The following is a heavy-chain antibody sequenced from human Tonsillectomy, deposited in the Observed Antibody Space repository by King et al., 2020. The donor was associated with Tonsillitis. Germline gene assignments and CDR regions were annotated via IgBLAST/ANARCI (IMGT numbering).Heavy chain of an antibody. Sequence: VQLVESGGGLVKHGGSLRLSCAASGFTFSNYRMNWGRQAPGKGLEWVSSIISSSIYIYYADSVNGRFTISRDNAKNSLYLQMNSLRAEDTAVYYCVRTPEWSGPRPFDIWGQGTMVTVSS. CDR3: VRTPEWSGPRPFDI. CDR1: GFTFSNYR. CDR2: IISSSIYI. V-gene: IGHV3-21*01. J-gene: IGHJ3*02. D-gene: IGHD3-3*01.